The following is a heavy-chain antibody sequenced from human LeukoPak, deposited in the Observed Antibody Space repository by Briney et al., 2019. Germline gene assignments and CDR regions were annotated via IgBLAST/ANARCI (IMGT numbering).Heavy chain of an antibody. CDR3: AREHGFFYDRLYYYYGMDV. CDR1: GFTFSDYY. Sequence: PGGSLRLSCAASGFTFSDYYMSWIRQAPGKGLEWVSYISSSGSTIYYADSVKGRFTISRDNAKNSLYLQMNSLRAEDTAVYYCAREHGFFYDRLYYYYGMDVWGQGTTVTVSS. V-gene: IGHV3-11*01. D-gene: IGHD3-3*01. CDR2: ISSSGSTI. J-gene: IGHJ6*02.